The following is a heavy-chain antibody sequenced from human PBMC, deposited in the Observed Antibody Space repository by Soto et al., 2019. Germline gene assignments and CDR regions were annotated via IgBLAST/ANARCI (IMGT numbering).Heavy chain of an antibody. CDR3: ARNTIFGVRYAFDI. Sequence: QITLKESGPTLVNPTQTLTLTCTFSGFSLSTSGVGVGWIRQPPGKALEWLALIYWDDDKRYSPSLKSRLTITKDTSKKQVVLTMTNMDPVDTATYYCARNTIFGVRYAFDIWGQGTMVTVSS. CDR2: IYWDDDK. D-gene: IGHD3-3*01. V-gene: IGHV2-5*02. CDR1: GFSLSTSGVG. J-gene: IGHJ3*02.